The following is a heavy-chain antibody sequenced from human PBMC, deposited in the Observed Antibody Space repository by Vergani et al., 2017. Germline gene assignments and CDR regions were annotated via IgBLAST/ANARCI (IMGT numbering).Heavy chain of an antibody. J-gene: IGHJ4*02. V-gene: IGHV3-9*01. CDR1: GFTFDDYA. Sequence: EVQLVESGGGLVQPGRSLRLSCAASGFTFDDYAMHWVRQAPGQGLEWVSGISWNSGSIGYADSVKGRFTISRDNAKNSLYLQMNSLRAEDTALYYCAKDVRHDFWSGYPDFWGQGTLVTVSS. CDR2: ISWNSGSI. CDR3: AKDVRHDFWSGYPDF. D-gene: IGHD3-3*01.